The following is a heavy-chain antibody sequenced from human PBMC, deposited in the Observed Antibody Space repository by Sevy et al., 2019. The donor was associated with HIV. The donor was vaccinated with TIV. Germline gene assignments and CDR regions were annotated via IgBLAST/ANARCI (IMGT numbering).Heavy chain of an antibody. CDR1: GASISSSY. Sequence: SETLSLTCTISGASISSSYWSWIRQSPGKGLEWIGNLRHSGSTHFNPPLSSRVTISLDRSKNQFSLSLTSVTAADTAVYFCARLQDYGSGSFSPWFGPWGQGILVTVSS. CDR3: ARLQDYGSGSFSPWFGP. CDR2: LRHSGST. J-gene: IGHJ5*02. D-gene: IGHD3-10*01. V-gene: IGHV4-59*01.